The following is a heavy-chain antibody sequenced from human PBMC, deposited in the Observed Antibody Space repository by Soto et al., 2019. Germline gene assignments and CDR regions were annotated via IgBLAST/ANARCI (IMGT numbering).Heavy chain of an antibody. CDR2: IRSKAYGGTT. J-gene: IGHJ5*02. V-gene: IGHV3-49*03. D-gene: IGHD3-22*01. CDR1: GFTFGDYA. Sequence: PGGSLRLSCTASGFTFGDYAMSWFRQAPGKGLEWVGFIRSKAYGGTTVYAASVKGRFTISRDDSKSIAYLQMNSLKTEDTAVYYCTTNYYDTSGYDNWFDPWGRGTLVTVSS. CDR3: TTNYYDTSGYDNWFDP.